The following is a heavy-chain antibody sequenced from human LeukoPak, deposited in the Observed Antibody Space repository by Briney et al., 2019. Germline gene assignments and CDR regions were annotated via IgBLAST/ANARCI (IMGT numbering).Heavy chain of an antibody. CDR2: IIPIFGTA. D-gene: IGHD6-6*01. J-gene: IGHJ4*02. CDR1: GGTFSSYA. Sequence: ASVKVSXKASGGTFSSYAISWVRQAPGQGLEWMGRIIPIFGTANYAQKFQGRVTITTDESTSTAYMELSSLRSEDTAVYYCAGTPSIAARPFDYWGQGTLVTVSS. CDR3: AGTPSIAARPFDY. V-gene: IGHV1-69*05.